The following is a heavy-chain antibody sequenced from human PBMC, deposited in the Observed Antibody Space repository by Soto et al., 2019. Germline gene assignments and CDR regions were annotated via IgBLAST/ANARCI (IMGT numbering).Heavy chain of an antibody. V-gene: IGHV4-61*01. CDR1: GGSVSSGSYY. CDR3: ARRYYYDSSGLT. J-gene: IGHJ3*01. CDR2: VFYSGST. D-gene: IGHD3-22*01. Sequence: SETLSLTCTVSGGSVSSGSYYWSWIRQPPGKGLEWIGSVFYSGSTNYNPSLKSRVTISVDTSKNQLSLKLSSVTAAVTAVYYCARRYYYDSSGLTWGQGTMVTVSS.